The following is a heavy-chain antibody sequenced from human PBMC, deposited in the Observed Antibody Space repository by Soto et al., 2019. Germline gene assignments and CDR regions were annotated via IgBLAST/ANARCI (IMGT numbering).Heavy chain of an antibody. CDR3: ARECWSGDRGSPTSAFDI. Sequence: TGGSLRLSCAASGFTFSSYGMHWVRQAPGKGLEWVAVIWYDGSNKYYADSVKGRFTISRDNSKNTLYLQMNSLRAEDTAVYYCARECWSGDRGSPTSAFDIWGQGTMVTVSS. D-gene: IGHD3-3*01. CDR2: IWYDGSNK. CDR1: GFTFSSYG. J-gene: IGHJ3*02. V-gene: IGHV3-33*01.